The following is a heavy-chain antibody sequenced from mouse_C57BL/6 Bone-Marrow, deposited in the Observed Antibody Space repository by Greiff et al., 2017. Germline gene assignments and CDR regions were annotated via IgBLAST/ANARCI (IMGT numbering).Heavy chain of an antibody. CDR3: ARDPIYYYGSSYGGFAY. CDR2: ISDGGSYT. D-gene: IGHD1-1*01. Sequence: EVQLVESGGGLVKPGGSLKLSCAASGFTFSSYAMSWVRQTPEKRLEWVATISDGGSYTYYPDNVKGRFTISRDNAKNNLYLQMSHLKSEDTAMYYCARDPIYYYGSSYGGFAYWGQGILVTVSA. J-gene: IGHJ3*01. V-gene: IGHV5-4*01. CDR1: GFTFSSYA.